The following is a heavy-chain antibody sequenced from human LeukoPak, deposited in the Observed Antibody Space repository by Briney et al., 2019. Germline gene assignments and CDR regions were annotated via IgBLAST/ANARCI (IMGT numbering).Heavy chain of an antibody. D-gene: IGHD5-18*01. Sequence: GGSLRLSCAASGFTFSSYGMHWVRQAPGKGLEWVADISYDGSNKYYADSVKGRFTISRDNSKNTLYLQMNSLRAEDTAVYYCAKRGYSYGYYWFDPWGQGTLVTVSS. V-gene: IGHV3-30*18. CDR2: ISYDGSNK. CDR3: AKRGYSYGYYWFDP. CDR1: GFTFSSYG. J-gene: IGHJ5*02.